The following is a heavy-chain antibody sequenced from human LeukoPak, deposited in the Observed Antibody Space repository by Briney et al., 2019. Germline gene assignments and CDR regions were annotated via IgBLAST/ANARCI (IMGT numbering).Heavy chain of an antibody. CDR2: IRYDGSNK. J-gene: IGHJ4*02. V-gene: IGHV3-30*02. CDR1: GFTFSSYG. CDR3: AKDKRDSFLGYYYFDY. Sequence: GGSLRLSCAASGFTFSSYGMHWVRQAPGKGLEWVAFIRYDGSNKYYADSVKGRFTISRDNSKNTLYLQMNSLRAEDTAVYYCAKDKRDSFLGYYYFDYWGQGTLVTVSS. D-gene: IGHD7-27*01.